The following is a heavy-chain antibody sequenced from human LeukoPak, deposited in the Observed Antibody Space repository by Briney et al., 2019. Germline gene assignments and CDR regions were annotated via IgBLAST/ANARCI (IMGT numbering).Heavy chain of an antibody. J-gene: IGHJ6*03. Sequence: GESLKISCKGSGYSFTSYWIGWVRQMPGKGLEWMGIIYPGDSDTRYSPSFQGQVTISADKSISTAYLQWSSLKASDTAMYYCARHSGIAEEYYYYYYMDVWGKGTTVTVSS. V-gene: IGHV5-51*01. CDR1: GYSFTSYW. CDR2: IYPGDSDT. D-gene: IGHD6-13*01. CDR3: ARHSGIAEEYYYYYYMDV.